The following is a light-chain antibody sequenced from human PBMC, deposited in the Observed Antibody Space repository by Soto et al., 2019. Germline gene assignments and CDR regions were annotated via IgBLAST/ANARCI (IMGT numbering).Light chain of an antibody. CDR2: ATS. V-gene: IGKV1-9*01. Sequence: DIQLTQSPSFLSASVGDRVTITCRASQGLNSYFAWYQQKPGKAPKLLLYATSTLQSVFPSRFSGSGSGAEFTLTITSLQPEDSATYYCQQLNSYPVTFGGGTKVEI. CDR3: QQLNSYPVT. CDR1: QGLNSY. J-gene: IGKJ4*01.